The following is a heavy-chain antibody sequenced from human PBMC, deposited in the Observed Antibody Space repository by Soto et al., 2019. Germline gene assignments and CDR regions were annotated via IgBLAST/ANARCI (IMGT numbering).Heavy chain of an antibody. Sequence: SETLSLTCTVSGGSISSSSYYWGWIRQPPGKGLEWIGSIYYSGSTYYNPSLKSRVTISVDTSKNQFSLKLSSVTAADTAVYYCARHRELLGYYYGMDVWGQGTTVTVSS. CDR1: GGSISSSSYY. V-gene: IGHV4-39*01. J-gene: IGHJ6*02. CDR3: ARHRELLGYYYGMDV. CDR2: IYYSGST. D-gene: IGHD1-26*01.